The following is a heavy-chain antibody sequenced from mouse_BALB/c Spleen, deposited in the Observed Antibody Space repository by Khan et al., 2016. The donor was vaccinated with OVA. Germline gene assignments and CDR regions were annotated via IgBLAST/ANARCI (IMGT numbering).Heavy chain of an antibody. CDR2: IRLKSNIYAT. V-gene: IGHV6-6*02. J-gene: IGHJ1*01. CDR1: GFTFSNYW. CDR3: ARGWDWYFDV. Sequence: EVKLEESGGGLVQPGGSMKLSCVASGFTFSNYWMNWVRQSPEKGFEWVAEIRLKSNIYATHYAESVRGRFTISRDDSRSSVYLQMNNLGAEDTGIDYCARGWDWYFDVWGAGTTVTVSS. D-gene: IGHD3-3*01.